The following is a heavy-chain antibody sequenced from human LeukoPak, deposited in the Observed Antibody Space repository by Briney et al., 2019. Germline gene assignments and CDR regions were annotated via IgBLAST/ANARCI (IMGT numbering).Heavy chain of an antibody. CDR3: ARGLDSSGYIDY. D-gene: IGHD3-22*01. J-gene: IGHJ4*02. V-gene: IGHV6-1*01. CDR2: TYYMSKWFN. Sequence: PSQPLSLTCAISGDSVSTSSAAWNWIRQSPSRGLEWLGRTYYMSKWFNDYAVSVKGRISINPDTSKNQLSLQVNSVTPEDTAVYYCARGLDSSGYIDYWGQGTLVTVSS. CDR1: GDSVSTSSAA.